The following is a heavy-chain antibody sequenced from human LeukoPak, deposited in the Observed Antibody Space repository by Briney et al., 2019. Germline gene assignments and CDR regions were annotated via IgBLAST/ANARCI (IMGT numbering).Heavy chain of an antibody. D-gene: IGHD3-22*01. J-gene: IGHJ6*03. CDR2: IYYSGST. CDR3: ARQTYYYDSSGYYPLYYYYYYMDV. CDR1: GGSISSSSYY. V-gene: IGHV4-39*07. Sequence: PSETLSLTCTVSGGSISSSSYYWGWIRQPPGKGLEWIGSIYYSGSTYYNPSLKSRVTISVDTSKNQFSLKLSSVTAADTAVYYCARQTYYYDSSGYYPLYYYYYYMDVWGKGTTVTVSS.